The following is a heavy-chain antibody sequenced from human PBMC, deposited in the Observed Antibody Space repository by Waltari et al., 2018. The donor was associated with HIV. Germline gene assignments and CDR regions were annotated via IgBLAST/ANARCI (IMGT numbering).Heavy chain of an antibody. CDR2: IYYTGST. Sequence: QLQLQESGPGLGKPSETLSLTRTVSGGPLRSSSYYWGWIRQPPVKGREWIGSIYYTGSTNYNPSTKSRVTISEDTSKNQFSLKLNSGTATDTAVYYCARLTSIGQRGPAAMSGYYYYGMDVWGQGTTVTVSS. J-gene: IGHJ6*02. V-gene: IGHV4-39*01. CDR3: ARLTSIGQRGPAAMSGYYYYGMDV. CDR1: GGPLRSSSYY. D-gene: IGHD2-2*01.